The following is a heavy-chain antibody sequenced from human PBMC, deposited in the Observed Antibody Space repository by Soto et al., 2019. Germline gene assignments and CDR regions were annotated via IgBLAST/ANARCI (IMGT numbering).Heavy chain of an antibody. Sequence: APVKVSCKASGYSFSSSGISWVLQAPGQWLEWMGWISTYNGNTNYAQKLQGRVTMTTDTSTSTAYMELRSLRSDDTAVYYCAREGSSTAFDYWGQGTLVTVSS. CDR1: GYSFSSSG. J-gene: IGHJ4*02. V-gene: IGHV1-18*01. D-gene: IGHD6-13*01. CDR2: ISTYNGNT. CDR3: AREGSSTAFDY.